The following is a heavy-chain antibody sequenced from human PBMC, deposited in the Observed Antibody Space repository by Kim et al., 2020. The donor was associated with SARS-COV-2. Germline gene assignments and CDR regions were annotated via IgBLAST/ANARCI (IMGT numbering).Heavy chain of an antibody. CDR1: GLSFSTYG. J-gene: IGHJ6*02. V-gene: IGHV3-33*05. Sequence: GGSLRLSCAASGLSFSTYGLHWVRQAPGKGLEWVAFISFDESNKYYADSMKGRFIISRDNSKSTLYLQLNSLRAEDTAVYYCASVPKDSGSYRDYFYYYAMDVWGQGTTVNVSS. CDR2: ISFDESNK. CDR3: ASVPKDSGSYRDYFYYYAMDV. D-gene: IGHD3-10*01.